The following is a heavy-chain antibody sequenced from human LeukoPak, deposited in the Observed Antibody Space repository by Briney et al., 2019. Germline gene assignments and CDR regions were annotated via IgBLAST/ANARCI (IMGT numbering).Heavy chain of an antibody. CDR2: TWYGGSNT. J-gene: IGHJ4*02. CDR1: GFTFSTYG. V-gene: IGHV3-33*08. CDR3: ARDRGTFDY. Sequence: GGSLRLSCAASGFTFSTYGMHWVRQAPGKGLEWVAVTWYGGSNTYYADSVKGRFTISRDNSKSTLYPQMNSLRAEDTAVYYCARDRGTFDYWGQGTLVTVSS.